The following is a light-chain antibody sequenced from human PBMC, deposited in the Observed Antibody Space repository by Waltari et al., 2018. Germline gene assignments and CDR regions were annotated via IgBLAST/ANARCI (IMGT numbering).Light chain of an antibody. CDR1: SSDIGNYNY. V-gene: IGLV2-11*01. Sequence: QSALTQPRSVSGSPGQSVTISCTGTSSDIGNYNYVSWYQHHPGKAPRLMIYDVTKRPSGGPARFAGSKSGNTASLTISGLQAEDEADYYCCSYAGFYSYYVFGTGTKATVL. CDR2: DVT. CDR3: CSYAGFYSYYV. J-gene: IGLJ1*01.